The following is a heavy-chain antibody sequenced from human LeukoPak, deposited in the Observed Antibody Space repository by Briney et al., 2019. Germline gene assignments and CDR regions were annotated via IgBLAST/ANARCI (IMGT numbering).Heavy chain of an antibody. CDR1: GFTFSSYG. Sequence: GGSLRLSCAASGFTFSSYGMHWVRQAPGKGLEWVAVIWYDGSNKYYADSVKGRFTISRDNSKNTLYLQVNSLRAEDTAVYYCARLGAINFDWAEYYFDYWGQGTLVTVSS. D-gene: IGHD3-9*01. V-gene: IGHV3-33*01. CDR3: ARLGAINFDWAEYYFDY. CDR2: IWYDGSNK. J-gene: IGHJ4*02.